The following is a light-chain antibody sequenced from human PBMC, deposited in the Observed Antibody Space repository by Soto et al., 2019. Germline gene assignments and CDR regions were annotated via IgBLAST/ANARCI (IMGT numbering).Light chain of an antibody. J-gene: IGLJ1*01. CDR1: DSNIGSNT. CDR2: GST. CDR3: AAWDDSLNGLV. Sequence: QSVLTQPPSASGTAGQRVTISFSGSDSNIGSNTVNWYQHLPGTAPKLVIHGSTQRPSGVPDRFSGSKSGTSASLAISGLQSEDEADYFCAAWDDSLNGLVLGTGTKRTVL. V-gene: IGLV1-44*01.